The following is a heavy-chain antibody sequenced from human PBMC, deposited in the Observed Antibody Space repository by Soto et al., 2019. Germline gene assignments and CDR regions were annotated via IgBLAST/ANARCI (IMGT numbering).Heavy chain of an antibody. CDR2: ISIAVGAT. CDR1: GFRYNNYA. V-gene: IGHV3-23*01. CDR3: AKDRTVAARNFDY. J-gene: IGHJ4*02. D-gene: IGHD6-6*01. Sequence: EVQLLESGGGLVQPGGSLRLSCAASGFRYNNYAMGWVRQAPGKGLEWVSSISIAVGATYYADSVKGRFTISRDDSTDTLYLQMNSLRAEDTAVYYCAKDRTVAARNFDYWGQGTLVTVSS.